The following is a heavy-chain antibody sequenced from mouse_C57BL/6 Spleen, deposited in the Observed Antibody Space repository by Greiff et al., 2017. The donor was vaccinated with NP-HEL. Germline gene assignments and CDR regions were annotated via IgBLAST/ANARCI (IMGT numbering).Heavy chain of an antibody. CDR1: GYTFTSYT. CDR2: INPSSGYT. Sequence: VQLQQSGAELARPGASVKMSCKASGYTFTSYTMHWVKQRPGQGLEWIGYINPSSGYTKYNQKFKDKATLTADKSSSTAYMQLSSLTSEDSAVYYCARSYYDYVYFDYWGQCTTLTVSS. D-gene: IGHD2-4*01. CDR3: ARSYYDYVYFDY. V-gene: IGHV1-4*01. J-gene: IGHJ2*01.